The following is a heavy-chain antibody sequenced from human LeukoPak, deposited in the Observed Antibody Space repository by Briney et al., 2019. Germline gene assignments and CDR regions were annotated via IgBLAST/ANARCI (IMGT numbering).Heavy chain of an antibody. Sequence: GGSLRLSCAASGFSFSSYEMNWVRQAPGKGLEWLSYVSPSGAISYYADSVKGRFAISRDNAKNSVYLQMDSLRAEDTAIYYCAREDDLDSFDYWGQGTLVTVS. J-gene: IGHJ4*02. CDR2: VSPSGAIS. CDR1: GFSFSSYE. V-gene: IGHV3-48*03. CDR3: AREDDLDSFDY. D-gene: IGHD3-9*01.